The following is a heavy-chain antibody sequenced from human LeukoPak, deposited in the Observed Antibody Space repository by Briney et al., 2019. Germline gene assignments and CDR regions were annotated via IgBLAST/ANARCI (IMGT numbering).Heavy chain of an antibody. Sequence: GGSLRLSCAASGFTVSSNYMSWVRQAPGKGLEWVSVIYSGGSTYYADSVKGRFTISRDNSKNTLYLQMNSLRAEDTAVYYCARDRNFGVVGYYYGMDVWGQGTTVTVSS. J-gene: IGHJ6*02. CDR3: ARDRNFGVVGYYYGMDV. V-gene: IGHV3-66*01. CDR1: GFTVSSNY. CDR2: IYSGGST. D-gene: IGHD3-3*01.